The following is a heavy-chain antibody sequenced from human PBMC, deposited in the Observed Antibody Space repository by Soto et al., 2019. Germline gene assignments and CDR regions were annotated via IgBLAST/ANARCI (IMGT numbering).Heavy chain of an antibody. D-gene: IGHD1-1*01. CDR3: AWQQQHQAGDYYYFCMDV. CDR2: LSFDGSNK. V-gene: IGHV3-30-3*01. Sequence: QVQMVESGGGVVQPGKSLRLSCAASACTFTNYALHWVRQAPGRGLEWLAVLSFDGSNKFYAASVKGRFTISMDKSKNSVYLQMSSLPPEDTGVYDSAWQQQHQAGDYYYFCMDVWGQGSTVTVSS. J-gene: IGHJ6*02. CDR1: ACTFTNYA.